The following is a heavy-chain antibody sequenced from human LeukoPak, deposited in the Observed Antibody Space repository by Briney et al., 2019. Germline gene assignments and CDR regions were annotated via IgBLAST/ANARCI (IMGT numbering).Heavy chain of an antibody. Sequence: GASVKVSCKASGYTFTSYHMHWVRQAPGQGLEWMGIINPSGGTTNYAQKLQGRVTMTTDTSTSTAYMELRSLRSDDTAVYYCARGDYYDSSGSLNFDYWGQGTLVTVSS. CDR1: GYTFTSYH. J-gene: IGHJ4*02. CDR2: INPSGGTT. CDR3: ARGDYYDSSGSLNFDY. D-gene: IGHD3-22*01. V-gene: IGHV1-46*01.